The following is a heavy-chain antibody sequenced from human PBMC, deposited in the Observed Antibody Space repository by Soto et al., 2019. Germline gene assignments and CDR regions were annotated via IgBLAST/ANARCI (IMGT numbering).Heavy chain of an antibody. Sequence: GGSLRLSCAASGFTFSSYWMHWVRQAQGKGLVWVSHINGDGSTTTHADSVKGRFTISRDNAKNTLYLQMISLRVEDTAVYYCASPLWFGDLRCWGQGTLVTVSS. CDR3: ASPLWFGDLRC. V-gene: IGHV3-74*01. CDR2: INGDGSTT. J-gene: IGHJ4*02. D-gene: IGHD3-10*01. CDR1: GFTFSSYW.